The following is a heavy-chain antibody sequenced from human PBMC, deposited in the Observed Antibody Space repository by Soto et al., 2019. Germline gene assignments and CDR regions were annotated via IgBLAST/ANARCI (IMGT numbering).Heavy chain of an antibody. CDR3: ARERNTGGWPIDY. Sequence: QVQLVESGGGVIQPGRSLRLSCAASGFIFDNFGMHWVRQAPGRGLEWLAVTAHDDSRKYYADSVKGRFTISRDNSKNTLYLQVNSLRAEDTAVYFCARERNTGGWPIDYWGQGTLVTVSS. D-gene: IGHD6-19*01. CDR2: TAHDDSRK. CDR1: GFIFDNFG. V-gene: IGHV3-30*03. J-gene: IGHJ4*02.